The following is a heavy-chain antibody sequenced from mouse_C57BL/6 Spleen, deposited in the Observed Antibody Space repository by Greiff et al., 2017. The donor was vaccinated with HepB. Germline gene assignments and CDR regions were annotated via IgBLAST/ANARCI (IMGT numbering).Heavy chain of an antibody. CDR2: IRSKSNNNAT. J-gene: IGHJ3*01. CDR1: GFSFNTYA. V-gene: IGHV10-1*01. CDR3: VARTWFAY. Sequence: EVHLVESGGGLVQPKGSLKLSCAASGFSFNTYAMNWVRQAPGKGLEWVARIRSKSNNNATYYDDSVKDRFTSSKDDTESMLYLQMNNLKTADTSRYCCVARTWFAYWGQGTLVTVSA.